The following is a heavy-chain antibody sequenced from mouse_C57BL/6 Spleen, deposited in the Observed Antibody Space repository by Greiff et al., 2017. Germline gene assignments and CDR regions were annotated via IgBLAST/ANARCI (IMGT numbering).Heavy chain of an antibody. CDR2: ISSGGDYI. J-gene: IGHJ2*01. CDR3: TRAGDYYGSSPLDY. CDR1: GFTFSSYA. D-gene: IGHD1-1*01. V-gene: IGHV5-9-1*02. Sequence: DVKLVESGEGLVKPGGSLKLSCAASGFTFSSYAMSWVRQTPEKRLEWVAYISSGGDYIYYADTVKGRFTISRDNSRNTLYLQMSSLKSEDTAMYYCTRAGDYYGSSPLDYWGQGTTLTVSS.